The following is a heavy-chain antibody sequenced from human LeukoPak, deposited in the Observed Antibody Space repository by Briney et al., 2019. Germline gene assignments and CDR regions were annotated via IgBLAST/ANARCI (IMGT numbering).Heavy chain of an antibody. CDR1: GNTLTELS. Sequence: ASVKVSCKVSGNTLTELSMHWVRQAPGKGLEWMGGVDPRDGGTFYAQRFQGRVTMTEDTSTDTAYMELSSLRSEDTAIYYCATFIPRPNDYGDYLYYYYGMDVWGQGTTVTVPS. CDR2: VDPRDGGT. V-gene: IGHV1-24*01. J-gene: IGHJ6*02. CDR3: ATFIPRPNDYGDYLYYYYGMDV. D-gene: IGHD4-17*01.